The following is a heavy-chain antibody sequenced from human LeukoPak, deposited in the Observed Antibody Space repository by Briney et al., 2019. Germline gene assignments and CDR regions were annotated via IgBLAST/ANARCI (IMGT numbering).Heavy chain of an antibody. V-gene: IGHV3-23*01. CDR3: AKSPYSSGWLHYY. CDR2: ITGSGGST. D-gene: IGHD6-19*01. Sequence: GGSLRLSCAGSDFSFITYAMNWVRQAPGKGLEWVSAITGSGGSTYYADSVKGRFTISRDNSKNTLYLQMNSLRAEDTAVYYCAKSPYSSGWLHYYWGQGTLVTVSS. J-gene: IGHJ4*02. CDR1: DFSFITYA.